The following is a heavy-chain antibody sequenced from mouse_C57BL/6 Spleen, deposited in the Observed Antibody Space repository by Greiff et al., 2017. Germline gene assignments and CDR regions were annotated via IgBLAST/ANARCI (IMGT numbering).Heavy chain of an antibody. J-gene: IGHJ3*01. V-gene: IGHV1-61*01. D-gene: IGHD3-2*02. CDR2: IYPSDSAT. CDR1: GYTFTSYW. Sequence: VQLQQPGAELVRPGSSVKLSCKASGYTFTSYWMDWVKQRPGQGLEWIGNIYPSDSATHYNQKLKDKATLTVDKSSSTAYMQLISLTSEDSAVYYCAVDSSGYGAWFAYWGQGTLVTVSA. CDR3: AVDSSGYGAWFAY.